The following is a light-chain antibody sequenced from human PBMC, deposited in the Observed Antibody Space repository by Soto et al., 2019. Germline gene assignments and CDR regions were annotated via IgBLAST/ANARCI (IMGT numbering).Light chain of an antibody. CDR3: QQYGSSPVT. CDR1: QSVSFSY. CDR2: GAS. J-gene: IGKJ1*01. V-gene: IGKV3-20*01. Sequence: DIVLTPSPGPLSLSPGVRATLSCRARQSVSFSYLAWYQQNPGQAPRLLLYGASSRATGIPDRFSGSGSGTDFTLTISRLEPEDFAVDYCQQYGSSPVTFGQGTKVEIK.